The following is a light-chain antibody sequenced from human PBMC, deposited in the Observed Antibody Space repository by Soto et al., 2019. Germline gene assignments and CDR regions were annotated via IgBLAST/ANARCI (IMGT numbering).Light chain of an antibody. V-gene: IGKV3-20*01. Sequence: EIVLTQSPGTLSLSRGERATLCCRASQSVSSSYLAWYQQKPGQAPRLLIYGASSRATGIPDRFSGSGSGTDFTLTISRLEPEDFAVYYCQQYGSSSWTFGQGTKVDI. CDR1: QSVSSSY. CDR3: QQYGSSSWT. CDR2: GAS. J-gene: IGKJ1*01.